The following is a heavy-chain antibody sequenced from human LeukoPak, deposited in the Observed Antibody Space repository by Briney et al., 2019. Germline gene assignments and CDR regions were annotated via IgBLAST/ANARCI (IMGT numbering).Heavy chain of an antibody. CDR3: ARDFSYGTYDY. V-gene: IGHV1-2*02. D-gene: IGHD5-18*01. CDR1: GYTFTGYF. Sequence: ASLKVSCKASGYTFTGYFLHWVRQAPGPGLQWMGWINPNSGGTSYAQKFQGRVTMTRDTSISTAYMELSRLRSDDTAVYYCARDFSYGTYDYWGQGTLVTVSS. J-gene: IGHJ4*02. CDR2: INPNSGGT.